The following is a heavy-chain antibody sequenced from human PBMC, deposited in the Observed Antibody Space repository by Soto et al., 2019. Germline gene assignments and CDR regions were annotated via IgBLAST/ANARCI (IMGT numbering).Heavy chain of an antibody. J-gene: IGHJ4*02. V-gene: IGHV3-48*03. Sequence: GGSLRLSCAASGFIFSDYEMNWVRQAPGKGLEWVSFIGKSGYPIYYTDSVKGRFTMSRDNAKYSLTLQMNSLRADDTAVYYCAKDQASGQGSFDSWGQGTLVTVSS. CDR3: AKDQASGQGSFDS. CDR2: IGKSGYPI. D-gene: IGHD2-15*01. CDR1: GFIFSDYE.